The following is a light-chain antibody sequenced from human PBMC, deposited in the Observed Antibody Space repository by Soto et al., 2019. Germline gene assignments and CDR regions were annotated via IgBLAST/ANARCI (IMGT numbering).Light chain of an antibody. CDR1: QTISGW. CDR2: KAS. CDR3: QQDKCHSNA. Sequence: ENQVSLSLASLSLALEMTVTITFRASQTISGWLAWYQQKPGKAPKLLIYKASTLKSGAPSRFSGSGSGTEFTLTISSLQPDDFATYCCQQDKCHSNAFGQGTKVDIK. J-gene: IGKJ1*01. V-gene: IGKV1-5*03.